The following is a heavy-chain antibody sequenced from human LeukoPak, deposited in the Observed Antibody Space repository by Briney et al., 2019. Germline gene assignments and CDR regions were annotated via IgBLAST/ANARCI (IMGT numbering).Heavy chain of an antibody. J-gene: IGHJ4*02. CDR2: IYYSGST. D-gene: IGHD6-13*01. V-gene: IGHV4-31*03. CDR3: ARRRTAAGLFDY. Sequence: PSETLSLTCTVSGGSISSGGYYWSWILQHPGKGLEWIGYIYYSGSTYYNPSLKSRVTISLDTSKNQFSLKLSSVTAADTAMYYCARRRTAAGLFDYWGQGSLVTVSS. CDR1: GGSISSGGYY.